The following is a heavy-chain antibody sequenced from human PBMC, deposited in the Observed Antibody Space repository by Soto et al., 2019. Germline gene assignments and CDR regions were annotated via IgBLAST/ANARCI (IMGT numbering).Heavy chain of an antibody. D-gene: IGHD6-19*01. V-gene: IGHV1-2*02. CDR3: ARDPSGIAVAANAFDI. CDR1: GYTFTGYY. Sequence: ASVKVSCKASGYTFTGYYMHWVRQAPGQGLEWTGWINPNSGGTNYAQKFRGRVTMTRDTSISTAYMELSRLRSDDTAVYYCARDPSGIAVAANAFDIWGQGTMVTVSS. J-gene: IGHJ3*02. CDR2: INPNSGGT.